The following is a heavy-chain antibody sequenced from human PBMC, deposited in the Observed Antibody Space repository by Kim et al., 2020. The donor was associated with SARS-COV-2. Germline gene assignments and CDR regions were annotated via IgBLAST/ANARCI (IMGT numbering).Heavy chain of an antibody. D-gene: IGHD3-10*01. Sequence: VKGRFTISRDNSKNTLYLQMSSLRAEDTAVYYCVKDAAPMVRGVRVPPDYWGQGTLVTVSS. J-gene: IGHJ4*02. V-gene: IGHV3-64D*09. CDR3: VKDAAPMVRGVRVPPDY.